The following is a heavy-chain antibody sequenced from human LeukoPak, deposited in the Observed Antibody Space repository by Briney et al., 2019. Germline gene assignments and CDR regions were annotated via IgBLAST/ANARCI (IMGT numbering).Heavy chain of an antibody. J-gene: IGHJ6*02. V-gene: IGHV4-31*03. CDR2: IYYSGST. D-gene: IGHD3-9*01. Sequence: SQTLSLTCTASGGSISSGGYYWRWIRQHPGKGLEWIGYIYYSGSTYYNPSLKSRVTISVDTSKNQFSLKLSSVTAADTAVYYCASGPPYYDILTGYSLAGMDVWGQGTTVTVSS. CDR3: ASGPPYYDILTGYSLAGMDV. CDR1: GGSISSGGYY.